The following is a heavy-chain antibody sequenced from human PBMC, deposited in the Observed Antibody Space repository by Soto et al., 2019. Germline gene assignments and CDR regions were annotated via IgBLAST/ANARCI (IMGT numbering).Heavy chain of an antibody. D-gene: IGHD6-13*01. J-gene: IGHJ3*02. Sequence: EVQLVQSGAEVKKPGESLKISCKGSGYSFTNYWIGWVRQMPGKGLEWMGIIFPGDSDTRYSPSFQGQVTISADKSISTAYLQWSTLKASDTAMYYCARCPPGAAAGTKAFDIWGQGTMVTVSS. CDR2: IFPGDSDT. V-gene: IGHV5-51*01. CDR1: GYSFTNYW. CDR3: ARCPPGAAAGTKAFDI.